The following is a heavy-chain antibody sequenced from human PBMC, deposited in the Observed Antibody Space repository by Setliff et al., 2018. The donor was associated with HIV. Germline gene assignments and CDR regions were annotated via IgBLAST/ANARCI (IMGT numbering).Heavy chain of an antibody. Sequence: GGSLRLSCAASGFTFSSYAMNWVRQAPGKGLEWVSVIGGSGGSTYYADSVKGRFAISRDNAKNSLNLEMNSLRAEDTAIYYCASSRPPDDSSGYLDHWGQGTLVTVSS. V-gene: IGHV3-23*01. CDR2: IGGSGGST. CDR1: GFTFSSYA. J-gene: IGHJ4*01. D-gene: IGHD3-22*01. CDR3: ASSRPPDDSSGYLDH.